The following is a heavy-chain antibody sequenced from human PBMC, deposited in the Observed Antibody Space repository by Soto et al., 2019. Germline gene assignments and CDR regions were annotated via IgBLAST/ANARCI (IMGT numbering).Heavy chain of an antibody. CDR1: GFIVSDTY. CDR3: AREPRYCRGGSCSITGDAYDI. J-gene: IGHJ3*02. V-gene: IGHV3-66*01. D-gene: IGHD2-15*01. CDR2: ISNRGDT. Sequence: PWGSLRLSCTASGFIVSDTYVNWVRQAPGKGLEWVSVISNRGDTHYADSVRGRFSLSRDISDNTLHLQMNNLRVEDTAVYYRAREPRYCRGGSCSITGDAYDIWGQGTMVTVSS.